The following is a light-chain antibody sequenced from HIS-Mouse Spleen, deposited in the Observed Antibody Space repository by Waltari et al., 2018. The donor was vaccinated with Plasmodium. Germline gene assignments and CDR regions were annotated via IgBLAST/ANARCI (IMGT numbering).Light chain of an antibody. CDR1: QSVLYNSNNKNY. V-gene: IGKV4-1*01. CDR2: WAS. Sequence: DIVMSQSPDSMAVPLGERATIICQSSQSVLYNSNNKNYLAWYQQKPGQHPKLLIYWASTRESGVPDRFSGSGSGTDFTLTISSLQAEDVAVYYCQQYYSTPYTFGQGTKLEIK. CDR3: QQYYSTPYT. J-gene: IGKJ2*01.